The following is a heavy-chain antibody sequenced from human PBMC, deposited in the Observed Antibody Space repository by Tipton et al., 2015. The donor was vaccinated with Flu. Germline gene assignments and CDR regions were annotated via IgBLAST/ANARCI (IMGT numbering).Heavy chain of an antibody. CDR1: GDSISSSNYY. J-gene: IGHJ3*02. Sequence: LRLSCTVSGDSISSSNYYWSWIRQPAGKRLEWIGRVYTSGNSKYNPSLKSRVTISLDKSKNHFSLRVSSVTDADTAVYYCVSGQYHILAQSGIPEVFDTWGQGTVVTVSS. CDR3: VSGQYHILAQSGIPEVFDT. V-gene: IGHV4-61*02. CDR2: VYTSGNS. D-gene: IGHD1-1*01.